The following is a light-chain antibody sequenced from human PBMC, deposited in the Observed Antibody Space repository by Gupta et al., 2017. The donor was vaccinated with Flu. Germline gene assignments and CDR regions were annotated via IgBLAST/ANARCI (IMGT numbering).Light chain of an antibody. Sequence: PSTVSASVGDRVTITCRASENVNGWLAWYQQRPGKAPKLLIYRASTLETGVPSRFSGSGSTTEFTLTISNLHPEDSATYYCQLENSSPWTFGQGTRVEIK. CDR2: RAS. CDR3: QLENSSPWT. CDR1: ENVNGW. V-gene: IGKV1-5*03. J-gene: IGKJ1*01.